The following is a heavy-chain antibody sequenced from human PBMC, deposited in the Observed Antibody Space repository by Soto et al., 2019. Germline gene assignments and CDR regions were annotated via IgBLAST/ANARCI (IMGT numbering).Heavy chain of an antibody. D-gene: IGHD2-15*01. CDR2: ISSSSSYI. CDR1: GFTFSSYR. V-gene: IGHV3-21*01. Sequence: EVQLVESVGGLVKPGGSLRLSCAASGFTFSSYRMNWVRQAPGTGLEWVSSISSSSSYIYYADSVKVRFTISRDNAKTSLYPQLNSRRAEATSVYYFARGDGEYCSSGSWYFFACWGQGTPVAVAS. J-gene: IGHJ4*02. CDR3: ARGDGEYCSSGSWYFFAC.